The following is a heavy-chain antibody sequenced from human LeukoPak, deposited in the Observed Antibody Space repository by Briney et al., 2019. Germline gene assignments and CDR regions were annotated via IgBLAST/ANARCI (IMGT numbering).Heavy chain of an antibody. J-gene: IGHJ6*03. CDR3: ARGVGDAPAMVTLRYYNYYYYMDV. CDR1: GFTVSSNY. V-gene: IGHV3-53*01. Sequence: PGGSLRLSCAASGFTVSSNYMSWVRQAPGKGLEWVSVIYSGGSTYYADSVKGRFTISRDNSKNTLYLQMNSLRAEDTAVYYCARGVGDAPAMVTLRYYNYYYYMDVWGKGTTVTVSS. D-gene: IGHD5-18*01. CDR2: IYSGGST.